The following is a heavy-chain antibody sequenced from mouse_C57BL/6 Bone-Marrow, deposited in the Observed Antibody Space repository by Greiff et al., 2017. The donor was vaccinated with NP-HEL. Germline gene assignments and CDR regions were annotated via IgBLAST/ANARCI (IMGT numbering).Heavy chain of an antibody. J-gene: IGHJ4*01. Sequence: QVQLQQSGAELVKPGASVKMSCKASGYTFTSYWITWVKQRPGQGLEWIGDIYPGSGSTNYNEKFKSKATLTVDTSSSTAYMQLSSLTSEDSAVYYCARYDCYYYYAMDYWGQGTSVTVSS. CDR3: ARYDCYYYYAMDY. CDR1: GYTFTSYW. V-gene: IGHV1-55*01. D-gene: IGHD2-3*01. CDR2: IYPGSGST.